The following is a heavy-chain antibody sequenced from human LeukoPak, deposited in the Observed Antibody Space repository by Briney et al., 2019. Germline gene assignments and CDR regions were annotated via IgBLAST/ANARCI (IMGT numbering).Heavy chain of an antibody. CDR3: ATDGFLAAALIDY. J-gene: IGHJ4*02. CDR2: IKQDGSEK. V-gene: IGHV3-7*02. Sequence: PGGSLRLSCAASGFDFSGNWMTWVRQAPGKRLEWVAQIKQDGSEKHYVDPVRGRFTISRDNAKNSLYLQMNSLTAEDTAVYYCATDGFLAAALIDYWGQGTLVTVSS. CDR1: GFDFSGNW. D-gene: IGHD6-13*01.